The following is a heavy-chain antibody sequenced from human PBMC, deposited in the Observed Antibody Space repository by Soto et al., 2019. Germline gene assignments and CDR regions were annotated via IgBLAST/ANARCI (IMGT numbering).Heavy chain of an antibody. D-gene: IGHD3-3*01. CDR1: GYTFTSYA. Sequence: ASVKVSCKASGYTFTSYAIHWVRQAPGQRLEWMGWINAGNGNTKYSQKFQGRVTITRDTSASTAYMELSSLRSQDTAVYYCARVLGVTKGDYWGQGTLVTVSS. CDR2: INAGNGNT. J-gene: IGHJ4*02. V-gene: IGHV1-3*01. CDR3: ARVLGVTKGDY.